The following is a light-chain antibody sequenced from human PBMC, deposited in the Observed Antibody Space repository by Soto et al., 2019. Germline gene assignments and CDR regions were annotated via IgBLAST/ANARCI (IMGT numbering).Light chain of an antibody. CDR3: QQYNNWPPFT. CDR2: DAS. V-gene: IGKV3-15*01. Sequence: EIVMTQSPATLSVSPGERATLSCRASQSVSSNLAWYQQKPGQAPRLLIYDASTRATGVPARFSGGGSGTEFTLTISSLQSEDFAVYYCQQYNNWPPFTFGPGTKVDIK. CDR1: QSVSSN. J-gene: IGKJ3*01.